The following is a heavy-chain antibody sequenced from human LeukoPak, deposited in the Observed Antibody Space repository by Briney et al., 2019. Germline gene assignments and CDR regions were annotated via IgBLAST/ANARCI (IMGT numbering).Heavy chain of an antibody. J-gene: IGHJ4*02. CDR2: ISYDGSDK. CDR3: VGVGGYDSSGFLDY. Sequence: PGRSLRLSCAASGFTFSNDGMNWVRQAPGRGLEWVALISYDGSDKHYADSVKGRFTVSRDNSKNTLYLQMNSLSRDDTAVYYCVGVGGYDSSGFLDYWGQGTLVTVSS. CDR1: GFTFSNDG. D-gene: IGHD3-22*01. V-gene: IGHV3-30*03.